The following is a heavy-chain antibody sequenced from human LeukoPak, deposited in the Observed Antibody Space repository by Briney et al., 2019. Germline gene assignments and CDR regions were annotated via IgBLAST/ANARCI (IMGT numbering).Heavy chain of an antibody. V-gene: IGHV4-34*01. J-gene: IGHJ4*02. Sequence: SETLSLTCAVSGGSFSGYYWSWVRHPPRKGREWIGEINHSGSTNYNPHPTSRGTISLATTKHRSSLMLNSVTAEARAVYYCARVGAELDRARAGYHYWGQGTLVTVSS. CDR2: INHSGST. D-gene: IGHD1-26*01. CDR1: GGSFSGYY. CDR3: ARVGAELDRARAGYHY.